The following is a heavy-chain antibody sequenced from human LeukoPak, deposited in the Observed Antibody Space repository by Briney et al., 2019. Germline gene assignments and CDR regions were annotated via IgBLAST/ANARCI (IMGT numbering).Heavy chain of an antibody. CDR1: GFTFSSYE. J-gene: IGHJ4*02. CDR2: ISSSGSTI. D-gene: IGHD3-22*01. Sequence: GGSLRLSCAASGFTFSSYEMNWVRQAPGKGLEWVSYISSSGSTIYYADSVKGRFTISRDNAKNSLYLQMNSLRAEDTAVYYCARHPTYYYDSSGFVYTAIYDYWGQGTLVTVSS. V-gene: IGHV3-48*03. CDR3: ARHPTYYYDSSGFVYTAIYDY.